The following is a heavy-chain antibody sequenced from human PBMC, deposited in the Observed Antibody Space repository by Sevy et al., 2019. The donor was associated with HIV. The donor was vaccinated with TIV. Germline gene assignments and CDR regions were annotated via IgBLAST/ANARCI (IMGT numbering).Heavy chain of an antibody. CDR1: GLTFSTYW. V-gene: IGHV3-7*01. D-gene: IGHD6-19*01. CDR2: IKEDGSEQ. J-gene: IGHJ4*02. CDR3: TKFYGTGSYVDY. Sequence: GGSLRLSCAASGLTFSTYWMSWVRQAPGKGLEWVANIKEDGSEQYYVDSVKGRFTVSRDNAKNSLYLQMKSLRAEDTAVYYCTKFYGTGSYVDYSGQRTLVTVSS.